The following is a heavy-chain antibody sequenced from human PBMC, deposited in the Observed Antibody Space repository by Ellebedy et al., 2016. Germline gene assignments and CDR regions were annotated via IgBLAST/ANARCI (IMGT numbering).Heavy chain of an antibody. CDR2: INPNSGGT. D-gene: IGHD2-21*02. CDR1: GYNFTHYY. J-gene: IGHJ4*02. Sequence: ASVKVSXXASGYNFTHYYIHWVRQAPGQGLEWMGVINPNSGGTNYAQKFQARVTMTKDTSITTANMELSSLRSDDAAVYYCARRASCGGDCRRGEVDNWGQGTLVTVSS. CDR3: ARRASCGGDCRRGEVDN. V-gene: IGHV1-2*02.